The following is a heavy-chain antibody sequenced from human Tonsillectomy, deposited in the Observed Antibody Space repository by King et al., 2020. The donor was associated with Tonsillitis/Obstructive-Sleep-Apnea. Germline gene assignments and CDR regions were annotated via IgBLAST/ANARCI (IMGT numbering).Heavy chain of an antibody. J-gene: IGHJ6*02. CDR3: AREVGDYDHYYYYGMDV. D-gene: IGHD4-17*01. CDR2: ISSSSRYI. Sequence: QLVQSGGGLVKPGGSLRLSCAASGFTFSSYSMNCVRQAPEKGLEWVSSISSSSRYIYYADSVKGRFTISRDNAKNSLYLQMNSLRAEDTAVYYCAREVGDYDHYYYYGMDVWGQGTTVTVSS. CDR1: GFTFSSYS. V-gene: IGHV3-21*01.